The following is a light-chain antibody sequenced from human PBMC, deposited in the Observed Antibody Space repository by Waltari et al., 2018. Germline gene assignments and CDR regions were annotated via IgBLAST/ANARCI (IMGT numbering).Light chain of an antibody. Sequence: TGRTWWDGMEWSVWVEEKTGNAPNRVIYATSSLQTGIPSTFSGSGSGTEFTLTISSRQPEDLATYYCQQATSVPITSCPGTKVEIK. J-gene: IGKJ3*01. CDR2: ATS. CDR1: WDGMEW. CDR3: QQATSVPIT. V-gene: IGKV1-12*01.